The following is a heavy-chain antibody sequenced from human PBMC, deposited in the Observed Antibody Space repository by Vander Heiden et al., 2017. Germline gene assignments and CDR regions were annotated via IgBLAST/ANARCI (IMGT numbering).Heavy chain of an antibody. D-gene: IGHD2-8*02. V-gene: IGHV1-46*01. CDR1: ATTFTSNF. CDR3: ARSEYYSGSGAAFDF. J-gene: IGHJ3*01. CDR2: INPSGDST. Sequence: VQLLRSGAAVKKPGASLKVSCKASATTFTSNFIHWVRQAPGQGLEWMGIINPSGDSTSYAQRFQGRVTMTSDTSTSTLYMELSSLRSDDTAVDYCARSEYYSGSGAAFDFWGQGKMVTVSS.